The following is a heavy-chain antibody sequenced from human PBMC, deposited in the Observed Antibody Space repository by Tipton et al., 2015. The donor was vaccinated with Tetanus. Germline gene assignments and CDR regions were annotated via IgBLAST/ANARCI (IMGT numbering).Heavy chain of an antibody. CDR2: IDHSGST. D-gene: IGHD4-17*01. Sequence: TLSLTCAVFGGSFSGYFWNWIRQPPGKGLEWIGEIDHSGSTSYNPSLKSRVPISVDTSKNQFSLNLRSLTAADTAVYYCARWETVTTKNHYWGQGTLVTVSS. V-gene: IGHV4-34*01. CDR1: GGSFSGYF. CDR3: ARWETVTTKNHY. J-gene: IGHJ4*02.